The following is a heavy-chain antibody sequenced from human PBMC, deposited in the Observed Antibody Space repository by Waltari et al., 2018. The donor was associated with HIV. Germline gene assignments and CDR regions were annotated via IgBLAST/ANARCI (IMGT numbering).Heavy chain of an antibody. CDR3: GAFLCAEDCRDGFDV. CDR2: ISDDSSFI. J-gene: IGHJ3*01. CDR1: GFTFRTYS. Sequence: ESGGGRAKPGGTLKLSCSGYGFTFRTYSWSWIRQTPGRGLEWISSISDDSSFIYYADSVKGRFTVSRDNVRNSVFLQINDVRAEDTATYFCGAFLCAEDCRDGFDVWGQGTMVTVS. D-gene: IGHD2-15*01. V-gene: IGHV3-21*06.